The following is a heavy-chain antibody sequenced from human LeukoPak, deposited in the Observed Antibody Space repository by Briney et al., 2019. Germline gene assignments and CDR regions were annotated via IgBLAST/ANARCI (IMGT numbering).Heavy chain of an antibody. CDR1: GFTFSSYS. CDR2: ISSSSSTI. V-gene: IGHV3-48*01. J-gene: IGHJ4*02. D-gene: IGHD3-22*01. Sequence: GGSLRLSCAASGFTFSSYSMNWVRQAPGKGLEWVSYISSSSSTIYYADSVKGRFTISRDNAKNSLYLQMNSLRAEDTAVYYCAKDPPSTRYYDSSGYADYWGQGTLVTVSS. CDR3: AKDPPSTRYYDSSGYADY.